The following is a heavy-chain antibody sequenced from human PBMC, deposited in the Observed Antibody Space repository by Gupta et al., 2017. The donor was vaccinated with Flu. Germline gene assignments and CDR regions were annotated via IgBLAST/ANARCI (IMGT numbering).Heavy chain of an antibody. D-gene: IGHD1-26*01. CDR2: ISHDGSSK. J-gene: IGHJ6*02. Sequence: QAPGKRLELVAVISHDGSSKDYAESVEGRFTISRDNSKNTLYLQMNSLRADDTAVFYCAKDCRWEARIYGMNVWGPGTTVIVSS. V-gene: IGHV3-30*04. CDR3: AKDCRWEARIYGMNV.